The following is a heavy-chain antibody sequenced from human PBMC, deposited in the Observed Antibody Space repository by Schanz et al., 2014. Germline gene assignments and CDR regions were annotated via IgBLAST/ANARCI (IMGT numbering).Heavy chain of an antibody. CDR1: GFTFSNFG. CDR3: ARLATSKSRLGDAVDI. D-gene: IGHD6-6*01. Sequence: QVQLVESGGGLIQPWGSLRLSCAASGFTFSNFGLHWVRQAPGKGLNWVAVISSDGTNKYYADSVQGRFTLSKDFSKDTLYLQLTSLRPEDTAVYYCARLATSKSRLGDAVDIWGQGTMVTVSS. V-gene: IGHV3-30*03. CDR2: ISSDGTNK. J-gene: IGHJ3*02.